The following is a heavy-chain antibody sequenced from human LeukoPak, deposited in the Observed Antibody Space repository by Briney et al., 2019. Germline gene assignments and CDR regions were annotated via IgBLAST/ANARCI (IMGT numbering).Heavy chain of an antibody. V-gene: IGHV3-48*04. CDR1: GFTFSSYN. CDR3: ARPSVEYYYGSGSYMSHYYYYMDV. D-gene: IGHD3-10*01. Sequence: PGGSLRLSCAASGFTFSSYNMNWVRQAPGKGLEWVSYISSSSSTIYYADSVKGRFTISRDNAKNSLYLQMNSLRAEDTAVYYCARPSVEYYYGSGSYMSHYYYYMDVWGKGTTVTVSS. CDR2: ISSSSSTI. J-gene: IGHJ6*03.